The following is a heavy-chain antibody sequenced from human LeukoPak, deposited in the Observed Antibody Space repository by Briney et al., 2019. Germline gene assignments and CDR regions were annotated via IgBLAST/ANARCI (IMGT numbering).Heavy chain of an antibody. J-gene: IGHJ3*02. CDR3: ARDRAGASFDI. Sequence: NPSETLSLTCTVSGGSISGGNYYWTWIRQPAGKELEWIGRIHTSGNTNYNPSLESQVTISIDTSKNQFSLSLNSVTPADTAIYYCARDRAGASFDIWGQGTMVTVSS. V-gene: IGHV4-61*02. CDR1: GGSISGGNYY. CDR2: IHTSGNT. D-gene: IGHD7-27*01.